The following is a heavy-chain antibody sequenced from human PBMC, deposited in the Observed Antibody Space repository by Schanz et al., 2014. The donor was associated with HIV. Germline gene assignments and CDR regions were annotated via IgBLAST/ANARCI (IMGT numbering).Heavy chain of an antibody. Sequence: QVHLVQSGAEVRKPGASVKVSCKASGYTFSAYYIHWVRQAPGQGLEWMGWINPNSGGTNPAQNFQGRVTLSMDTSTNTAYMELRSLRSDDTAVYYCAKGQDWPGPQLDHWGHGSLVIVSS. CDR3: AKGQDWPGPQLDH. CDR2: INPNSGGT. J-gene: IGHJ4*03. CDR1: GYTFSAYY. D-gene: IGHD3-9*01. V-gene: IGHV1-2*02.